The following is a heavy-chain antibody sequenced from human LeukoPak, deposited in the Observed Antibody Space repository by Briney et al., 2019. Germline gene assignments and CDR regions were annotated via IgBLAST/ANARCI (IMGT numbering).Heavy chain of an antibody. Sequence: GASVKVSCKVSGYTLTELSMHWVRQAPGKGLEWMGGFDPEDGETIYAQKFQGRVTMTEDTSTDTAYMELSSLRSEDTAVYYCATVKAIGGSSYYDSSGYYYLDYWGQGTLVTVSS. CDR1: GYTLTELS. CDR2: FDPEDGET. D-gene: IGHD3-22*01. V-gene: IGHV1-24*01. J-gene: IGHJ4*02. CDR3: ATVKAIGGSSYYDSSGYYYLDY.